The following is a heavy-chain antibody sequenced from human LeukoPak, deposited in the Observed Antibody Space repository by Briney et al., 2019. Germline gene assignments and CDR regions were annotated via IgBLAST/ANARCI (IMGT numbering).Heavy chain of an antibody. CDR1: GVTLSNYA. D-gene: IGHD1-26*01. V-gene: IGHV3-23*01. J-gene: IGHJ4*02. CDR2: ISSSGSGGNT. CDR3: AKDRSYLALDY. Sequence: PGGSLRLSCVASGVTLSNYAMSWARQAPGKGLEWVSGISSSGSGGNTYYADSVKGRFTISRDSSRNTLFLHMNTLRAEDTAFYYCAKDRSYLALDYWGQGTLVTVSS.